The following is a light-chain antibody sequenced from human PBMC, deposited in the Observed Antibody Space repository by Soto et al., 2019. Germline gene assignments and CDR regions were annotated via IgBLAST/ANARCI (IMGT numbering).Light chain of an antibody. CDR1: QTIGSN. J-gene: IGKJ1*01. V-gene: IGKV3-15*01. CDR3: QQYDHWWT. CDR2: DAS. Sequence: EIVMTQSPATLSVSPGERDTLSCRASQTIGSNLAWYQQKPGQPPRLLIYDASIRATGIPARFSGSGSGTEFSLTINSLQSEDFGVYFCQQYDHWWTFGQGTKVDI.